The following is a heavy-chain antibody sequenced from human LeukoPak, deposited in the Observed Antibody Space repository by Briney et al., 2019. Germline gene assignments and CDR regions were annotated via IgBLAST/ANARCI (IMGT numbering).Heavy chain of an antibody. CDR2: ISNDGSKK. V-gene: IGHV3-30*18. Sequence: GGSLRLSCAASGVTFSSYGMHWVRQAPGKGLDWVAVISNDGSKKYYADSVKGRFTISRDNSKNTLSLQVSSLRTEDTAVYYCAKDRYSYAFEYSDSWGQGTLVTVSS. J-gene: IGHJ4*02. CDR3: AKDRYSYAFEYSDS. D-gene: IGHD5-18*01. CDR1: GVTFSSYG.